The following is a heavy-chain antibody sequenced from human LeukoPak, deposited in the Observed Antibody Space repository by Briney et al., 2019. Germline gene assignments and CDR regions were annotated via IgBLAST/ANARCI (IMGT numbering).Heavy chain of an antibody. CDR3: ASAYMVRGVFDY. CDR2: ISSSSSYI. D-gene: IGHD3-10*01. V-gene: IGHV3-21*01. CDR1: GLTFSSYR. J-gene: IGHJ4*02. Sequence: GGSLRLSCAASGLTFSSYRKNWVRQAPGKGLEWVSSISSSSSYIYYADSVKGRFTISRDNAKNSLYLQMNSLRAEDTAVYYCASAYMVRGVFDYWGQGTLVTVSS.